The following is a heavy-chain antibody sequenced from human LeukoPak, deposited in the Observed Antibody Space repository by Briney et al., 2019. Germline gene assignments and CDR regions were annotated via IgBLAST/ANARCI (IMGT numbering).Heavy chain of an antibody. CDR2: ISSSSTYI. J-gene: IGHJ5*02. V-gene: IGHV3-21*01. CDR1: GFTFSSYS. D-gene: IGHD2-15*01. Sequence: GGSLRLSCAASGFTFSSYSMNWVRQALGKGLEGVSSISSSSTYIYYADSVKGRFTISRDNAKNSLYLQMNSLRAEDTAVYYCARLEVVVVAAIAWFDPWGQGTLVTVSS. CDR3: ARLEVVVVAAIAWFDP.